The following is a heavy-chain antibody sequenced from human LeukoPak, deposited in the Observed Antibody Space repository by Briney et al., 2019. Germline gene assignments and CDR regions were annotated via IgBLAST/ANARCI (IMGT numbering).Heavy chain of an antibody. J-gene: IGHJ5*02. D-gene: IGHD4-17*01. CDR3: AKDVTVTNWLDP. CDR1: RFTLSNYA. Sequence: GGSLRLSCAASRFTLSNYAMTWVRQTPGKGLEWVSTINSGGYTYYADSVKGRFTISRDNSKNTLYLQMNSLRAEDTAVYYCAKDVTVTNWLDPWGQGTLVTVSS. CDR2: INSGGYT. V-gene: IGHV3-23*01.